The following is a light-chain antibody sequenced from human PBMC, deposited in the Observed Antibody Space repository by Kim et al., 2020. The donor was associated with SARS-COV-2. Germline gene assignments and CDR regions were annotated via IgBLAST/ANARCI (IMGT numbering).Light chain of an antibody. CDR3: QQYGSSPRT. Sequence: SPGERVTLSCRASQSVSSNYLAWYQQKPGQAPRLLIYGASSRATGIPDRFSGSGSGTDFTLTISRLEPDDFAVYYCQQYGSSPRTFGQGTKVDIK. CDR1: QSVSSNY. V-gene: IGKV3-20*01. J-gene: IGKJ1*01. CDR2: GAS.